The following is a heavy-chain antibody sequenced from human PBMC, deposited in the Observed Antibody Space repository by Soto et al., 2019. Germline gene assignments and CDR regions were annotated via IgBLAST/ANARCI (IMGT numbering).Heavy chain of an antibody. V-gene: IGHV4-59*08. CDR3: ARGRITSSWYINYFDY. Sequence: QVQLQESGPGLVKPSETLSLTCTVSGGSISSYYWSWIRQPPGKGLEWIGYIYYSGNTNYNPSLKSRFTISVDTSKNQFSLKLSSVTAADTAVYYCARGRITSSWYINYFDYWGQGTLVTVSS. CDR2: IYYSGNT. J-gene: IGHJ4*02. D-gene: IGHD6-13*01. CDR1: GGSISSYY.